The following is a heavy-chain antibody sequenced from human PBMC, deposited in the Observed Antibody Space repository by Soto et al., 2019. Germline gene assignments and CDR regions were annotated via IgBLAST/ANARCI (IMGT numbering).Heavy chain of an antibody. J-gene: IGHJ5*02. CDR2: IIPIFGTA. CDR3: ARRDGGNYNWFDP. CDR1: GGTFSSYA. D-gene: IGHD2-21*02. Sequence: GASVKVSCKASGGTFSSYAISWVRQAPGQGLEWTGGIIPIFGTANYAQKFQGRVTITADESTSTAYMELSSLRSEDTAVYYCARRDGGNYNWFDPWGQGTLVTVSS. V-gene: IGHV1-69*13.